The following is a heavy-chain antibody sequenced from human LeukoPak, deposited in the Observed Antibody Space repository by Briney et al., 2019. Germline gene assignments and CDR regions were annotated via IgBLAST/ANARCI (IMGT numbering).Heavy chain of an antibody. CDR1: GFTFANAW. CDR2: IKSKTDGETT. D-gene: IGHD5-12*01. CDR3: TADLPPPRGYDYPFDY. Sequence: GGSLRLSCAASGFTFANAWMSWVRQAPGKGLECVGRIKSKTDGETTDYAAPVKGRFTISRDGSKNMLYLQMNSLKSEDTAVYYCTADLPPPRGYDYPFDYWGQGSLVTVSS. V-gene: IGHV3-15*01. J-gene: IGHJ4*02.